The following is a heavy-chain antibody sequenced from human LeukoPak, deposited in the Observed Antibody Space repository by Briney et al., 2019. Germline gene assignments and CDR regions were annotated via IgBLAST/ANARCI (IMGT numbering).Heavy chain of an antibody. CDR1: GFTFTNYS. Sequence: PGGCLRHSCAASGFTFTNYSMGWVRQAPGRGREGVANINQDGSEIHSVDPVKGRFTISRDNAKDSLYLQMNSLRAEDTAVYYCARERGHSGYDLYDYWGQGTLVTVSS. J-gene: IGHJ4*02. D-gene: IGHD5-12*01. CDR3: ARERGHSGYDLYDY. CDR2: INQDGSEI. V-gene: IGHV3-7*01.